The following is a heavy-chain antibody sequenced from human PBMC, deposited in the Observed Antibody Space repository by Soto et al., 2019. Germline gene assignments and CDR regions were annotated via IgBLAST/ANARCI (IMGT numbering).Heavy chain of an antibody. CDR3: ARVYCSGGSCYAGI. D-gene: IGHD2-15*01. Sequence: PSETLSLTCTVSGGSISSYYWSWIRQPPGKGLEWIGYIYYSGSTNYNPSLKSRVTISVDTSKNQFSLKLSSVTAADTAVYYCARVYCSGGSCYAGIWGQGTMVTVSS. J-gene: IGHJ3*02. CDR1: GGSISSYY. V-gene: IGHV4-59*01. CDR2: IYYSGST.